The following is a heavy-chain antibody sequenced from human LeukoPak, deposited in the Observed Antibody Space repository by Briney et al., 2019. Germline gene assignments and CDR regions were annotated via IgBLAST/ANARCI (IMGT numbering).Heavy chain of an antibody. V-gene: IGHV3-23*01. D-gene: IGHD3-3*01. CDR3: AKGVRYYDFWSGLLEYFDY. CDR1: GFTFSSYA. J-gene: IGHJ4*02. Sequence: GGSLRLSCAASGFTFSSYAMSWVRQAPGKGLEWVSAISGSGGSTYYADSVKGRFTISRDNSKNTLYLQMSSLRAEDTAVYYCAKGVRYYDFWSGLLEYFDYWGQGTLVTVS. CDR2: ISGSGGST.